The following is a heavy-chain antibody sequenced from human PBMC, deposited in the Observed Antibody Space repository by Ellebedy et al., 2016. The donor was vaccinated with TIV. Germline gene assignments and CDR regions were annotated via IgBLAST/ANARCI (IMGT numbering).Heavy chain of an antibody. V-gene: IGHV1-3*01. CDR2: INAGNGNT. J-gene: IGHJ5*02. D-gene: IGHD1-26*01. CDR1: GYTFTSYA. Sequence: AASVKVSCKASGYTFTSYAMHWARQAPGQRLEWMGWINAGNGNTKYSQKFQGRVTITRDTSASTAYMELSSLRSEDTAVYYCARDSGSGSYPRGWFDPWGQGTLVTVSS. CDR3: ARDSGSGSYPRGWFDP.